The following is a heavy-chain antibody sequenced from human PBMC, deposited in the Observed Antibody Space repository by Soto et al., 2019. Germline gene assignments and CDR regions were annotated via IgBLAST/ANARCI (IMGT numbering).Heavy chain of an antibody. CDR1: GGSFSGYY. CDR3: ARAQRWLQCYYYYYYGMGV. J-gene: IGHJ6*02. CDR2: INHSGST. V-gene: IGHV4-34*01. Sequence: SETLSLTCAVYGGSFSGYYWSWIRQPPGKGLEWIGEINHSGSTNYNPSLKSRVTISVDTSKNQFSLKLSSVTAADTAVYYCARAQRWLQCYYYYYYGMGVWGQGTLVTVSS. D-gene: IGHD4-4*01.